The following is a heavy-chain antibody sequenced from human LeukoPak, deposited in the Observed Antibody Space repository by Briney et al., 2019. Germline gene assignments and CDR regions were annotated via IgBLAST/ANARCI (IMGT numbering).Heavy chain of an antibody. CDR3: AKSGIAVAGTRWYFDY. CDR2: ISGSGGST. CDR1: GFTFSSYA. V-gene: IGHV3-23*01. D-gene: IGHD6-19*01. J-gene: IGHJ4*02. Sequence: QTGGSLRLSCAASGFTFSSYAMSWVRQAPGKGLEWVSAISGSGGSTYCADSVKGRFTISRDNSKNTLYLQMNSLRAEDTAVYYCAKSGIAVAGTRWYFDYWGQGTLVTVSS.